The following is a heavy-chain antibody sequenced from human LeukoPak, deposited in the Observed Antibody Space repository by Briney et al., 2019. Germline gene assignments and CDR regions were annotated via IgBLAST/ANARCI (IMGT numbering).Heavy chain of an antibody. V-gene: IGHV3-9*01. CDR1: GFTFDDYA. D-gene: IGHD3-10*01. CDR3: ARANMVRGVGSFFDRNWFDP. J-gene: IGHJ5*02. Sequence: PGRSLRLSCAASGFTFDDYAMHWVRQAPGKGLEWVSGISWNSGSIGYADSVKGRFTISRDNAKNSLYLQMNSLRAEDTALYYCARANMVRGVGSFFDRNWFDPWGQGTLVTVSS. CDR2: ISWNSGSI.